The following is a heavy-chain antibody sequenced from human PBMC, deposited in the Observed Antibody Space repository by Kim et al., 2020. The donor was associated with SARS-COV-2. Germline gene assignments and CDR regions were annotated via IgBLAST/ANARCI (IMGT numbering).Heavy chain of an antibody. D-gene: IGHD3-16*01. V-gene: IGHV6-1*01. J-gene: IGHJ5*02. CDR3: AREWPRFEGVWFDP. Sequence: AGTVKSRITINPDTSKNQFSLQLNSVTPEDTAVYYCAREWPRFEGVWFDPWGQGTLVTVSS.